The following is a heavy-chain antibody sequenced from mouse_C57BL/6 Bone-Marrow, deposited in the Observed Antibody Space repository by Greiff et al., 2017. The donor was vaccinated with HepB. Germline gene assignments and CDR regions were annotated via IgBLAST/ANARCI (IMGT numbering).Heavy chain of an antibody. V-gene: IGHV10-1*01. D-gene: IGHD1-1*01. CDR1: GFSFNTYA. J-gene: IGHJ3*01. CDR3: VRHNGSWFAY. Sequence: EVMLVESGGGLVQPKGSLKLSCAASGFSFNTYAMNWVRQAPGKGLEWVARIRSKSNNYATYYADSVKDRFTISRDDSESMLYLQMNNLKTEDTAMYYCVRHNGSWFAYWGQGTPVTVSA. CDR2: IRSKSNNYAT.